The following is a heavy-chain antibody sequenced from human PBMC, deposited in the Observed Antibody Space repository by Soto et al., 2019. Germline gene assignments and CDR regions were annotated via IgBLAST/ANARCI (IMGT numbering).Heavy chain of an antibody. V-gene: IGHV3-15*01. CDR3: TTEPNVVVAAPV. CDR2: IKSKTDGGTT. D-gene: IGHD2-15*01. CDR1: GFTFSNAW. Sequence: GGSLRLSCAASGFTFSNAWMSWVRQAPGKGLEWVGRIKSKTDGGTTDYAAPVKGRFTISRDDSKNTLYLQMNSLKTEDTAVYYCTTEPNVVVAAPVWGKGTTVTVSS. J-gene: IGHJ6*04.